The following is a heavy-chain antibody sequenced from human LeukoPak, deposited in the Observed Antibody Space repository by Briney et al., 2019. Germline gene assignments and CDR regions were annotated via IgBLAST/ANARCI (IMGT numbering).Heavy chain of an antibody. CDR2: ISGSGGNT. CDR3: AKGVDSGGTCYSSIDC. J-gene: IGHJ4*02. Sequence: GGSLRLSCAASGFTFSNYAMTWVRQAPGKGLEWVSVISGSGGNTLYANSVKGRFSISRDNSKSTLYLQMNSLRAEDTAVYYCAKGVDSGGTCYSSIDCWGQGTLVTVSP. V-gene: IGHV3-23*01. CDR1: GFTFSNYA. D-gene: IGHD2-15*01.